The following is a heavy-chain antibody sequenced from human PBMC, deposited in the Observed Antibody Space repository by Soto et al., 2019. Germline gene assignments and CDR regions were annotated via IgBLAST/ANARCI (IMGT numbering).Heavy chain of an antibody. Sequence: SETLSLTCTVSGGSISSYYWSWIRQPPGKGLEWIGYIYYSGSTNYNPSLKSRVTISVDTSKNQFSLKLSSVTAADTAVYYCARAFGGYDDYWGQGALVTVSS. CDR1: GGSISSYY. J-gene: IGHJ4*02. V-gene: IGHV4-59*01. D-gene: IGHD5-12*01. CDR3: ARAFGGYDDY. CDR2: IYYSGST.